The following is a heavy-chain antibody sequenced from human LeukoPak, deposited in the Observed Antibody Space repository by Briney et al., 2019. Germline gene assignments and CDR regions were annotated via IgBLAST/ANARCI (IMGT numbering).Heavy chain of an antibody. CDR3: ASAYCRDGTCHPQGDY. V-gene: IGHV1-18*01. J-gene: IGHJ4*02. Sequence: GASVKVSCKASSYTFTNFGISWVRQAPGQGLEWMGWISTNNGKTNYAQKFQGRVTMTTDTSTSTAYMDLKSLRFDDTAVYYCASAYCRDGTCHPQGDYWGQGTLVTVSS. CDR2: ISTNNGKT. D-gene: IGHD2-15*01. CDR1: SYTFTNFG.